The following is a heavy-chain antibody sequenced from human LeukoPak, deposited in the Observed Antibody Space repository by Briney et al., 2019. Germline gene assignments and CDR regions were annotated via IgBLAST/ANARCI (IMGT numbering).Heavy chain of an antibody. D-gene: IGHD3-22*01. J-gene: IGHJ3*02. Sequence: SETLSLTCTVSGGSISSYYWSWIRQPPGKGLEWIGYIYYSGSTNYNPSLKSRVTMSVDTSKNQFSLKLSSVTAADTAVYYCARGYYDSSGYYYVDAFDIWGQGTMVTVSS. CDR1: GGSISSYY. CDR3: ARGYYDSSGYYYVDAFDI. CDR2: IYYSGST. V-gene: IGHV4-59*12.